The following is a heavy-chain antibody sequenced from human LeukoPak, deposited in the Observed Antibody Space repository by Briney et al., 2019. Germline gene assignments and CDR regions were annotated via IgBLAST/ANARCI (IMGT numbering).Heavy chain of an antibody. CDR1: GFTFFTYS. V-gene: IGHV3-30*04. Sequence: PGRSLRLSCATSGFTFFTYSMHWVRQAPGKGLEWVAVVSYDGSNKNYADSVKGRLTISRDNSKSTLYLQMNSLKTEDTAVYYCTGTTSIQADYWGQGTLVTVSS. CDR2: VSYDGSNK. D-gene: IGHD2/OR15-2a*01. J-gene: IGHJ4*02. CDR3: TGTTSIQADY.